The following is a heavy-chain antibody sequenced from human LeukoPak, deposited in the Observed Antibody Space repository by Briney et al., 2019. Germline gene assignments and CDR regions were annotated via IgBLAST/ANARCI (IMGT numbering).Heavy chain of an antibody. J-gene: IGHJ5*02. CDR1: GGSISSSSYY. D-gene: IGHD2-15*01. Sequence: SETLSLTCTVSGGSISSSSYYWGWIRQPPGKGLEWIGSIYYSGSTYYNPSLKSRVTISVDKSKNQFSLKLSSVTAADTAVYYCARLWVVVAARWFDPWGQGTLVTVSS. CDR3: ARLWVVVAARWFDP. CDR2: IYYSGST. V-gene: IGHV4-39*07.